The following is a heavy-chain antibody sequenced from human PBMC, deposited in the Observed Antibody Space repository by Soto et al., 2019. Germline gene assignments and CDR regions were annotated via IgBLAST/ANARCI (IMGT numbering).Heavy chain of an antibody. D-gene: IGHD3-22*01. CDR3: VKEANPFINTLVVLIFDY. V-gene: IGHV3-64D*08. CDR2: ISRDGRST. Sequence: SLRLSCSASGFTFSMHSMHWVRQTPGKALEYVSAISRDGRSTFYADSVKGRFTISRNNSKNTLYLRMNSLRSDDTAVYYCVKEANPFINTLVVLIFDYWGQGTQVTVSS. CDR1: GFTFSMHS. J-gene: IGHJ4*02.